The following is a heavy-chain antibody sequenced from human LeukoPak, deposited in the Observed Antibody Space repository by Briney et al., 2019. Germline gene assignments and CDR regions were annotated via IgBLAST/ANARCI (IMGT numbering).Heavy chain of an antibody. V-gene: IGHV3-30*02. CDR3: VKDTIFTVDPFDY. D-gene: IGHD3-3*01. CDR1: GMTFERHG. J-gene: IGHJ4*02. Sequence: GGSLRLSCVVSGMTFERHGMHWVRQPPGKGLEWLAFIKYDGSRTDYEDSVKGRFTVSRENSKNTLYLEMDSLRAEDTAVYYCVKDTIFTVDPFDYWGRGTLVTVSS. CDR2: IKYDGSRT.